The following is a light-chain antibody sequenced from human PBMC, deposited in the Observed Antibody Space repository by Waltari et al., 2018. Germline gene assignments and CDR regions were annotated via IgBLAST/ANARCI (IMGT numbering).Light chain of an antibody. V-gene: IGLV1-40*01. J-gene: IGLJ2*01. CDR3: QSFDNMLSGGVV. CDR1: TSNIGAGHD. CDR2: GNN. Sequence: QSVLPQPPSVSGTPGQRVTISCSGSTSNIGAGHDVHWSQHLPGTAPNLLIYGNNNRPSGVPDRFSGSKSGTSASLAITGLQADDEADYFCQSFDNMLSGGVVFGGGTKLAVL.